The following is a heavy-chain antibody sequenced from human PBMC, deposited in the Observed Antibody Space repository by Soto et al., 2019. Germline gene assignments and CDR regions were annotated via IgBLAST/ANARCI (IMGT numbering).Heavy chain of an antibody. CDR3: AKWGYCSSTSCSEGRYYYYYGMDV. D-gene: IGHD2-2*01. Sequence: PGGSLRLSCAASGFTFSSYGIHWGRQAPGKGLEWVAVISYDGSNKYYADSVKGRFTISRDNSKNTLYLQMNSLRAEDTAVYYCAKWGYCSSTSCSEGRYYYYYGMDVWGQGTTVTVSS. CDR2: ISYDGSNK. J-gene: IGHJ6*02. CDR1: GFTFSSYG. V-gene: IGHV3-30*18.